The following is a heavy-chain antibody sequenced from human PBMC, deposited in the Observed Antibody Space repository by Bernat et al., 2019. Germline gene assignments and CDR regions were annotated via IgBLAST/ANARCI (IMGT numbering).Heavy chain of an antibody. J-gene: IGHJ4*02. CDR2: INLDGSEK. CDR1: GFTFSNTW. Sequence: EVQLVESGGGLVPPGGSLRLSCVVSGFTFSNTWRNWVRQAPGKGREWVAYINLDGSEKNYVDSVRGRFTISRDNAKNSLYLEMNNLRAEDTAVYYCVRVPRLADYWGQGTLVTVSA. D-gene: IGHD3-3*02. CDR3: VRVPRLADY. V-gene: IGHV3-7*03.